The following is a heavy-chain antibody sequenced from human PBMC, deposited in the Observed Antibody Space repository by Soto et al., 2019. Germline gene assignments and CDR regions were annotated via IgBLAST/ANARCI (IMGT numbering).Heavy chain of an antibody. CDR1: GFTFSSYA. Sequence: GGSLRLSCAASGFTFSSYAMHWVRQAPGKGLEWVAVISYDGSNKYYADSVKGRFTISRDNSKNTLYLQMNSLRAEDTAVYYCARGHRGVTTPYYYYGMDVWGQGTTVTVSS. J-gene: IGHJ6*02. V-gene: IGHV3-30-3*01. D-gene: IGHD4-17*01. CDR3: ARGHRGVTTPYYYYGMDV. CDR2: ISYDGSNK.